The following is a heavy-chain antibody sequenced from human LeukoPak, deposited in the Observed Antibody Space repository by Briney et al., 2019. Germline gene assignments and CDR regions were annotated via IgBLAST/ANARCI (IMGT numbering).Heavy chain of an antibody. D-gene: IGHD1-26*01. CDR2: ISLSGQT. CDR3: SRESGGFCPFGY. J-gene: IGHJ4*02. CDR1: GGSIRSTNW. V-gene: IGHV4/OR15-8*02. Sequence: SETLSLTCGVSGGSIRSTNWWSWVRQPPGQGLEGIGEISLSGQTNFNPSLNGRVTMSLDESRNQLSLTLTSVTAADTAIYYCSRESGGFCPFGYWGQGTLLIVPP.